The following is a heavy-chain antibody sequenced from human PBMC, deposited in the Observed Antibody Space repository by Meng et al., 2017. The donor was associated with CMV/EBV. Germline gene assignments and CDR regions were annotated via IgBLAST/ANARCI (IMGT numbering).Heavy chain of an antibody. CDR1: GYTFTSYG. CDR2: ISAYNGNT. J-gene: IGHJ6*02. Sequence: ASVKVSCKASGYTFTSYGISWVRQAPGQGLEWMGWISAYNGNTNYAQKFQGRVTITRNTSISTAYMELSSLRSEDTAVYYCARFKGMDVWGQGTTVTVSS. CDR3: ARFKGMDV. V-gene: IGHV1-18*01.